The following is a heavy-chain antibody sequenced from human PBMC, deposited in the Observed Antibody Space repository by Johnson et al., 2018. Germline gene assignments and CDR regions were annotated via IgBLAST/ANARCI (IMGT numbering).Heavy chain of an antibody. V-gene: IGHV3-48*01. Sequence: VQLVQSGGGLVQPGGSLRLSCAASGFTFSSYSMNWVRQAPGKGLEWVSYISSSSSTIYYADSVKGRFTISRDNAKNSLYLQRNSLRAEDTAVYYCARDGRGSSWYGAFDIWGQGTMVTVSS. CDR1: GFTFSSYS. D-gene: IGHD6-13*01. CDR2: ISSSSSTI. J-gene: IGHJ3*02. CDR3: ARDGRGSSWYGAFDI.